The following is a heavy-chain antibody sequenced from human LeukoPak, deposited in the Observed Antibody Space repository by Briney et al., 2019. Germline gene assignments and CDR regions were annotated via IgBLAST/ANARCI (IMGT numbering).Heavy chain of an antibody. J-gene: IGHJ3*02. CDR2: TYPRDSDT. D-gene: IGHD5-24*01. V-gene: IGHV5-51*01. CDR1: GYSFTTYW. Sequence: GESLKISCKGSGYSFTTYWIGWVRQMPGKGLEWMGITYPRDSDTRYSPSFQGRVTMSADKSISTAYLQWNSLKASDTAMYYCARPMEMTTITAFDIWGQGTMVTVSS. CDR3: ARPMEMTTITAFDI.